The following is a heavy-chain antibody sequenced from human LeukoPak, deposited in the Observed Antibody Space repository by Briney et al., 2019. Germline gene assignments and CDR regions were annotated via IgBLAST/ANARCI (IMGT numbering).Heavy chain of an antibody. J-gene: IGHJ4*02. CDR3: AKDRRITIFGVVIRFDY. Sequence: GGSLRLSCAASGFTFSSYTMNWVRQAPGKGLEWVSSISSSSSYIYYADSVKGRFTISRDNSKNTLYLQMNSLRAEDTAVYYCAKDRRITIFGVVIRFDYWGQGTLVTVSS. D-gene: IGHD3-3*01. V-gene: IGHV3-21*04. CDR1: GFTFSSYT. CDR2: ISSSSSYI.